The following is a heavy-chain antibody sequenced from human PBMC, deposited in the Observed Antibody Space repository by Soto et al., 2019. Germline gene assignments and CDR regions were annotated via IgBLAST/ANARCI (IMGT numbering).Heavy chain of an antibody. CDR2: IYYSGST. CDR3: ARGYDWFDP. V-gene: IGHV4-59*01. D-gene: IGHD5-12*01. J-gene: IGHJ5*02. Sequence: SETLSLTCSVSGDSISSSYWSWIRQPPGKGLEWIGYIYYSGSTNYNPSLKSRVTISLDTSKNQFSLKVSSVTAADTAVYYCARGYDWFDPWGQGTLVTV. CDR1: GDSISSSY.